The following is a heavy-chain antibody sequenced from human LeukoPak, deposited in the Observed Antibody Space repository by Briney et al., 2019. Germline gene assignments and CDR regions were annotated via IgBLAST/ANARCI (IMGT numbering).Heavy chain of an antibody. CDR1: GYTFTGYY. Sequence: ASVKVSCKASGYTFTGYYMHWVQQAPGQGLEWMGWINPNSGGTNYAQKFQGRVTMTRDTSISTAYMELSRLRSDDTAVYYCARDPTNYYDSSGYYPDWGQGTLVTVSS. V-gene: IGHV1-2*02. CDR2: INPNSGGT. D-gene: IGHD3-22*01. CDR3: ARDPTNYYDSSGYYPD. J-gene: IGHJ4*02.